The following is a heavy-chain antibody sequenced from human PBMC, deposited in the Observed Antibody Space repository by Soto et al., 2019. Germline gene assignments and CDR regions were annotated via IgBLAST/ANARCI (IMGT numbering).Heavy chain of an antibody. J-gene: IGHJ4*02. D-gene: IGHD3-22*01. CDR3: ARDSSGLHDSSGYYQYFDY. CDR2: IIPIFGTA. V-gene: IGHV1-69*13. CDR1: GGTFSSYA. Sequence: SVKVSCKASGGTFSSYAISWVRQAPGQGLEWMGGIIPIFGTANYAQKFQGRVTITADESTSTAYMELSSLRSEDTAVYYCARDSSGLHDSSGYYQYFDYWGQGTLVTVSS.